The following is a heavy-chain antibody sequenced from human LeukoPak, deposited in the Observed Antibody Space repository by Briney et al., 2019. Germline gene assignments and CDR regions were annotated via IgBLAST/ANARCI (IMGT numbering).Heavy chain of an antibody. J-gene: IGHJ1*01. CDR2: IYYSGII. D-gene: IGHD3-22*01. CDR1: AGSISSSSYY. Sequence: SETLSLTCTVSAGSISSSSYYWGWIRQPPGKGLEWIGSIYYSGIIYYNPSLKSRVTISVDTSKNQFSLKLSSVTAADTAVYYCARFSNYYDSSGSSYPAEYFQHWGQGTLVTVSS. V-gene: IGHV4-39*07. CDR3: ARFSNYYDSSGSSYPAEYFQH.